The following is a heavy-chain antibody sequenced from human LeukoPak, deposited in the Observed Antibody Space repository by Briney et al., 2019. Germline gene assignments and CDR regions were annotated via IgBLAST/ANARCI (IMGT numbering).Heavy chain of an antibody. CDR1: GGSISSNIW. V-gene: IGHV4-4*02. CDR3: ARDHPDHWQLAPDWFDP. D-gene: IGHD6-13*01. J-gene: IGHJ5*02. Sequence: PSGTLSLTCAVSGGSISSNIWWTWARQPPGQGLEWIGEIFHSGSPNYTPSLKSRVTISVDKSKNQFSLKLSSVTAADTAVYYCARDHPDHWQLAPDWFDPWGQGTLVTVSS. CDR2: IFHSGSP.